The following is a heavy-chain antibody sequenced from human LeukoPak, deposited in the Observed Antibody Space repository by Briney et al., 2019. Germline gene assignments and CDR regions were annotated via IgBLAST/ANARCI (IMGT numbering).Heavy chain of an antibody. Sequence: SETLSLTCAVYGGSFSGYYWSWIRQPLGKGLEWIGDINHSGSTNYNPSLKSRVTISVDTSKNQFSLKLSAVTAADTAVYYCARGALAVDVDYWGQGTLVTVSS. CDR1: GGSFSGYY. CDR3: ARGALAVDVDY. V-gene: IGHV4-34*01. CDR2: INHSGST. D-gene: IGHD6-19*01. J-gene: IGHJ4*02.